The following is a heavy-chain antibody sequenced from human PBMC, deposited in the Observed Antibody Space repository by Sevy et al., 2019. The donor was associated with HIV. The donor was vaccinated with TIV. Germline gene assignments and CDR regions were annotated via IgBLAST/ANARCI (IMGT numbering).Heavy chain of an antibody. CDR1: GFTFSNHW. CDR2: KKKDGTDK. J-gene: IGHJ4*02. D-gene: IGHD3-10*01. CDR3: ARDRRVEYGGSDY. Sequence: GGSLRLSCAVSGFTFSNHWMTWVRQAPGKGLEWVANKKKDGTDKFNVDSVMGRFSISRDNAKDLLYLQMNSLRVEDTAVYYCARDRRVEYGGSDYWGQGTLVTVSS. V-gene: IGHV3-7*03.